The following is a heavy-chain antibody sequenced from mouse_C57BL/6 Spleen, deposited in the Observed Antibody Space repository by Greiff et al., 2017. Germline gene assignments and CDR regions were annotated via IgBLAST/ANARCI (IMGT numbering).Heavy chain of an antibody. V-gene: IGHV5-4*01. CDR1: GFTFSSYA. D-gene: IGHD2-2*01. CDR3: ARDDAMVSPLDY. Sequence: EVHLVESGGGLVKPGGSLKLSCAASGFTFSSYAMPWVRQTPEKRLEWVAIISDGGSYTYYPDNVKGRFTISRDKAKSNLYLQMSHLTSEDTAMYYCARDDAMVSPLDYWGQGTTLTVSS. J-gene: IGHJ2*01. CDR2: ISDGGSYT.